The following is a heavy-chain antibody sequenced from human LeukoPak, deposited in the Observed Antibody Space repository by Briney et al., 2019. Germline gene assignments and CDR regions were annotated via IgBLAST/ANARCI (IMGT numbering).Heavy chain of an antibody. V-gene: IGHV4-30-2*01. J-gene: IGHJ1*01. D-gene: IGHD1-26*01. Sequence: SETLSLTCTVSGGSLSSGGYYWSWIRQPPGKGLEWIGYIYHSGSTYYNPSLKSRVTISVDRSKNQFSLKLSSVTAADTAVYYCARGGGSYYRLYFQHWGQGTLVTVSS. CDR1: GGSLSSGGYY. CDR3: ARGGGSYYRLYFQH. CDR2: IYHSGST.